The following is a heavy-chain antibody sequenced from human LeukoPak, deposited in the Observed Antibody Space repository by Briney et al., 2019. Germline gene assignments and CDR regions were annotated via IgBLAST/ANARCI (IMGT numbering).Heavy chain of an antibody. Sequence: SDTLSLTCNVSGDSITSHYWNWIRQPPGKGLEWIGYIYYTGIIKYNPSLKSRVTISVDTSKNQFSLKLSSVTAADTAVYYCARDRAFGSSSSFDYWGQGTLVTVSS. D-gene: IGHD6-13*01. V-gene: IGHV4-59*11. CDR2: IYYTGII. CDR3: ARDRAFGSSSSFDY. J-gene: IGHJ4*02. CDR1: GDSITSHY.